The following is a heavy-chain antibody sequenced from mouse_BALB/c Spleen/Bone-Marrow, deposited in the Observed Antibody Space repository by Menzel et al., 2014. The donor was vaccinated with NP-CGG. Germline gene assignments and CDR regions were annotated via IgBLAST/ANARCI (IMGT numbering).Heavy chain of an antibody. CDR2: IDPANGNT. CDR1: GFNIKDTY. V-gene: IGHV14-3*02. CDR3: AKYYYGNSLFAY. J-gene: IGHJ3*01. Sequence: VQLKQSGAELVKPGASVKLSCTASGFNIKDTYMHWVKQRPEQGLEWIGRIDPANGNTKYDPKFQGKATITADTSSNTAYLQLSSLTSEDTAVYCCAKYYYGNSLFAYWGQGTLVTVSA. D-gene: IGHD1-1*01.